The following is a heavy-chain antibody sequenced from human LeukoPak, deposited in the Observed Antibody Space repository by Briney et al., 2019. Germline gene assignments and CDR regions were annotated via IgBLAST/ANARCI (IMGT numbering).Heavy chain of an antibody. CDR3: ASAGHYYFDY. V-gene: IGHV3-30-3*01. J-gene: IGHJ4*02. CDR1: GFTFSSYA. Sequence: GGSLRLSCAASGFTFSSYAMHWVRQAPGKGLEWVAVISYVGSNKYYADSVKGRFTISRDNSKNTLYLQMNSLRAEDTAVYYCASAGHYYFDYWGQGTLVTVSS. D-gene: IGHD6-13*01. CDR2: ISYVGSNK.